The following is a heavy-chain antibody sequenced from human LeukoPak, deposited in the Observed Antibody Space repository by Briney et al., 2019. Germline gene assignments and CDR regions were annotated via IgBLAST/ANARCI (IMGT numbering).Heavy chain of an antibody. D-gene: IGHD3-10*01. CDR3: ARSEASRMVRGVIITSDTFYYYYGMDV. Sequence: ASVKVSCKASGYTFTGYYMHWVRQAPGQGLEWMGWINPNSGGTNYAQKFQGRVTMTRDTSISTAYMELSRLRSDDTAVYYCARSEASRMVRGVIITSDTFYYYYGMDVWGQGTTATVSS. V-gene: IGHV1-2*02. J-gene: IGHJ6*02. CDR1: GYTFTGYY. CDR2: INPNSGGT.